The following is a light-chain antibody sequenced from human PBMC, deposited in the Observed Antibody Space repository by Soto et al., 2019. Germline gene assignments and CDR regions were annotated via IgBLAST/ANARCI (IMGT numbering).Light chain of an antibody. V-gene: IGLV1-47*01. Sequence: QSVLTQPPSASGTPGQTVTISCSGSSSHIGSAYIYWYQRLPGTAPKLLIYRNNQRTSGVPNRFSATKSGPSASLSISGLRSKYEAYYYFAALDYRLVFFGGGTKVTVL. CDR2: RNN. CDR1: SSHIGSAY. CDR3: AALDYRLVF. J-gene: IGLJ2*01.